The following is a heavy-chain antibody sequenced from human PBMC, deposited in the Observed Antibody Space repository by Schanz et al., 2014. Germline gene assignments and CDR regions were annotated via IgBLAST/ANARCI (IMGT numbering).Heavy chain of an antibody. CDR3: AKKVPAYNPFDS. Sequence: EVQLVESGGGLVQPGGSLRLSCAASGFTFSAYAMTWVRQIPGKGLEWVSAISASGGTTYYADSVKGRFTISRDNSKNTLYLQMDSLRAEDTAVYLCAKKVPAYNPFDSWGQGTLVTVSS. V-gene: IGHV3-23*04. CDR2: ISASGGTT. CDR1: GFTFSAYA. D-gene: IGHD1-1*01. J-gene: IGHJ4*02.